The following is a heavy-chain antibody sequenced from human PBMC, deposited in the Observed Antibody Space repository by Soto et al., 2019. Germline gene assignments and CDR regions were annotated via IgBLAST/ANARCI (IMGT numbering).Heavy chain of an antibody. Sequence: PGGSLRLSCAASGFTFSSYGMHWVRQAPGKGLGWVAVIWYDGSNKYYADSVKGRFTISRDNSKNTLYLQMNSLRAEDTAVYYCARDHWNYGHYYYGMDLWGQGPTVTVSS. J-gene: IGHJ6*02. D-gene: IGHD1-7*01. CDR2: IWYDGSNK. V-gene: IGHV3-33*01. CDR1: GFTFSSYG. CDR3: ARDHWNYGHYYYGMDL.